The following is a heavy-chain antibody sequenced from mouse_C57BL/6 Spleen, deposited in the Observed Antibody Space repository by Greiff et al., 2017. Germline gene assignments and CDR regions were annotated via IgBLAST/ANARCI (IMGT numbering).Heavy chain of an antibody. CDR3: ARYDGYYLFAY. J-gene: IGHJ3*01. CDR1: GYTFTSYT. V-gene: IGHV1-4*01. Sequence: QVQLQQSGAELARPGASVKMSCKASGYTFTSYTMHWVKQRPGQGLEWIGYINPSSGYTKYNQKFKDKATLTADKSSSTAYMQLSSLTSEDSAVYYCARYDGYYLFAYWGQGTLVTVSA. D-gene: IGHD2-3*01. CDR2: INPSSGYT.